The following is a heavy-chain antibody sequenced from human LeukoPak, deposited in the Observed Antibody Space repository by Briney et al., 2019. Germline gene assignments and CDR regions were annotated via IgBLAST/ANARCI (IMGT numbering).Heavy chain of an antibody. V-gene: IGHV4-61*02. CDR1: GGSISSGSYY. D-gene: IGHD3-16*02. CDR3: AREPYDYVWGSYRPAEAWYFDL. J-gene: IGHJ2*01. Sequence: SETLSLTCTVSGGSISSGSYYWSWIRQPAGKGLEWIGRIYTSGSTNYNPSLKSRVTISVDTSKNQFSLKLSSVTAADTAMYYCAREPYDYVWGSYRPAEAWYFDLWGRGTLVTVSS. CDR2: IYTSGST.